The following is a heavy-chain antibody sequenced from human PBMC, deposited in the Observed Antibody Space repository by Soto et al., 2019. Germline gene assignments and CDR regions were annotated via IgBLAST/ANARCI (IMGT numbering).Heavy chain of an antibody. CDR2: IGASGDIT. CDR3: AKDGFTDRGDDYFDY. Sequence: PVVSLRISCAASGFSFTNFAMSWVRQAPGKGLEWVAGIGASGDITWYADSVKGRLSISRDNSKNTLYLQLNSLRFEDTAVYYCAKDGFTDRGDDYFDYWGPGTLVTVSS. D-gene: IGHD2-21*02. CDR1: GFSFTNFA. V-gene: IGHV3-23*01. J-gene: IGHJ4*02.